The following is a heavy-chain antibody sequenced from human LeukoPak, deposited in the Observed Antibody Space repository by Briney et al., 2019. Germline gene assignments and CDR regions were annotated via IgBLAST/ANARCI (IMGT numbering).Heavy chain of an antibody. Sequence: ASVKVSCKASGYTFTNYGISWVRQAPGQGLEWMGWISAYNGNTNYAQKLQGRVTMTTDTSTSTAYMELGTLRSDDTAVYYCARDAPVAAADFDCWGQGTLVTVSS. D-gene: IGHD6-13*01. CDR2: ISAYNGNT. V-gene: IGHV1-18*01. J-gene: IGHJ4*02. CDR1: GYTFTNYG. CDR3: ARDAPVAAADFDC.